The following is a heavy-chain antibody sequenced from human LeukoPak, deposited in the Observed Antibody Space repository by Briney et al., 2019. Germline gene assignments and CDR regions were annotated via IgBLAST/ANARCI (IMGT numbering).Heavy chain of an antibody. CDR1: GYTFTGYY. D-gene: IGHD2-21*02. Sequence: GASVKVSCKASGYTFTGYYLHGVRQAPGQGPEWMGWINPNSGGTNYAQKFQGRVTMTRDTSSSTAYMELSRLRSDDTAVYYCAGGFGEYCGGDCYLWYFGYWGQGTLVTVSS. V-gene: IGHV1-2*02. CDR3: AGGFGEYCGGDCYLWYFGY. J-gene: IGHJ4*02. CDR2: INPNSGGT.